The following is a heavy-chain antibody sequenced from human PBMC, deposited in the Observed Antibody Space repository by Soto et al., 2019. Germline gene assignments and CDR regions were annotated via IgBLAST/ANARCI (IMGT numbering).Heavy chain of an antibody. CDR1: GFTFSSYS. Sequence: GGSPILSCAASGFTFSSYSMNWVRQAPGKGLEWVSSISSSSSYIYYADSVKGRFTISRDNAKNSLYLQMNSLRAEDTAVYYCARDQPGYSYGYGLGYWGQGTLVTVSS. CDR3: ARDQPGYSYGYGLGY. CDR2: ISSSSSYI. V-gene: IGHV3-21*01. D-gene: IGHD5-18*01. J-gene: IGHJ4*02.